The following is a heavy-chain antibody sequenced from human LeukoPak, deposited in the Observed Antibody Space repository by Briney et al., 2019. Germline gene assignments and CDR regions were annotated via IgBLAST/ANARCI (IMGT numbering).Heavy chain of an antibody. CDR3: ARPSYYGSESQLYYFGY. D-gene: IGHD3-10*01. CDR2: ISDSGGST. V-gene: IGHV3-23*01. J-gene: IGHJ4*02. CDR1: GFTFSSYA. Sequence: PGGSLRLSCTASGFTFSSYAMSWVRQAPGKGLEWVSTISDSGGSTYYADSVKGRFTISRDNSKNTLYLQMDSLRAEDTAVYYRARPSYYGSESQLYYFGYWGQGTLVTVSS.